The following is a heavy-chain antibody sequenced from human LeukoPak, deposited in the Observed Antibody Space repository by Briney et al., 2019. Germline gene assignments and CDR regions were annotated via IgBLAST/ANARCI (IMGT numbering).Heavy chain of an antibody. Sequence: GGSLRLSCAASGFTFSSYAMSWVRQAPGKGLEWVSAISGSGGSTYYADSVKGRFTISRDNSKNTLYLQMNSLRAEDTAVYYCARDGTVTTGHFDYWGQGTLVTVSS. CDR3: ARDGTVTTGHFDY. CDR2: ISGSGGST. CDR1: GFTFSSYA. V-gene: IGHV3-23*01. J-gene: IGHJ4*02. D-gene: IGHD4-17*01.